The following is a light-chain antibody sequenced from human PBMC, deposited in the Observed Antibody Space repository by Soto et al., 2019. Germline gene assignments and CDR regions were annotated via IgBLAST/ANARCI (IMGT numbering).Light chain of an antibody. CDR1: SSDVGSYNY. V-gene: IGLV2-14*04. CDR3: SSYTSSSTYV. CDR2: DVS. Sequence: CTGTSSDVGSYNYVSWYQQHPGKAHKLMIYDVSNLPSRDSNHFTVSKPGNTSSLTITRLQAEDEAYYYCSSYTSSSTYVFGNGSKVTVL. J-gene: IGLJ1*01.